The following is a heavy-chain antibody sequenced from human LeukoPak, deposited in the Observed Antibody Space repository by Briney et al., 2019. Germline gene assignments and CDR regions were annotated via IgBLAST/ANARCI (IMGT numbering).Heavy chain of an antibody. CDR1: GFTFSSYW. CDR3: ARDPYYYDSSGYSP. V-gene: IGHV3-7*03. D-gene: IGHD3-22*01. Sequence: GGSLRLSCAASGFTFSSYWMSWVRQAPGKGLEWVANIKQDGSEKYYVDSVKGRFTISRDNAKNSLYLQMNSPRAEDTAVYYCARDPYYYDSSGYSPWGQGTLVTVSS. CDR2: IKQDGSEK. J-gene: IGHJ4*02.